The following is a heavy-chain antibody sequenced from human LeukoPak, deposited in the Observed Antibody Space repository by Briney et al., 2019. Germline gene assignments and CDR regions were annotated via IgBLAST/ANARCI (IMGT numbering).Heavy chain of an antibody. CDR3: ARLVVPRPDYGMDV. CDR2: IYYTGST. D-gene: IGHD2-15*01. CDR1: GDSIDSSSSY. V-gene: IGHV4-39*01. Sequence: PSETLSLTCTLVSGDSIDSSSSYWGWIRQPPGKGLEWIGTIYYTGSTYYNPSLKSRLTISVDTSKNQFSLKLNSVTAADTAVYYCARLVVPRPDYGMDVWGQGTTVTVSS. J-gene: IGHJ6*02.